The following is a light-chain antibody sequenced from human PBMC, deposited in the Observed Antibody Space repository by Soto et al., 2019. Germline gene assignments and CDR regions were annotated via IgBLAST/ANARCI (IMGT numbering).Light chain of an antibody. CDR3: SSHAGIINVV. CDR2: EVT. CDR1: SSDVGGYNY. Sequence: QSVLTQPPSASGSPGQSVTISCTRTSSDVGGYNYVSWYQQHPGKAPKLIIYEVTKRPSGVPDRFSGSKSGNTASLTVSGLLAEDEADYYCSSHAGIINVVFGGGTKVTVL. J-gene: IGLJ3*02. V-gene: IGLV2-8*01.